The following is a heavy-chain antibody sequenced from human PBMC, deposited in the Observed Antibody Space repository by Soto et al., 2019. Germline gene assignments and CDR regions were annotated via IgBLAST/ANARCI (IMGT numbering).Heavy chain of an antibody. CDR2: IYYSGST. Sequence: QLQLQESGPGLVKPSETLSLTCTVSGGSISSSSYYWGWIRQPPGKGLEWIGSIYYSGSTYYNPSLKSRATIAVDTSKNRCSLKRSSVTAADTAVYYCARHFPPPLGDYWWYFDYWGQGTLVTVSS. D-gene: IGHD2-8*02. CDR1: GGSISSSSYY. CDR3: ARHFPPPLGDYWWYFDY. J-gene: IGHJ4*02. V-gene: IGHV4-39*01.